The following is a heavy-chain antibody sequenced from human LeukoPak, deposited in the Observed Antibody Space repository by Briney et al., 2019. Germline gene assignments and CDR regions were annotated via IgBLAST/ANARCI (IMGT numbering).Heavy chain of an antibody. J-gene: IGHJ4*02. D-gene: IGHD3-3*01. CDR1: GGSISSSSYY. CDR2: IYYSGST. V-gene: IGHV4-39*01. CDR3: ARHARNLRFLEWLLPFDY. Sequence: PSETLSLTCAVSGGSISSSSYYWGWIRQPPGKGLEWIGSIYYSGSTYYNPSLKSRVTISVGTSKNQFSLKLSSVTAADTAVYYCARHARNLRFLEWLLPFDYWGQGTLVTVSS.